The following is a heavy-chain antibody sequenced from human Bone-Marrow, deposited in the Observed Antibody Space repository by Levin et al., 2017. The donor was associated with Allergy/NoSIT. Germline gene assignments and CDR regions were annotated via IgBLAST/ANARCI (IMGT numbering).Heavy chain of an antibody. V-gene: IGHV3-30-3*01. Sequence: GGSLRLSCAASGFTFSSYAMHWVRQAPGKGLEWVAVISYDGSNKYYADSVKGRFTISRDNSKNTLYLQMNSLRAEDTAVYYCARDPGYCSGGSCKFGDYWGQGTLVTVSS. J-gene: IGHJ4*02. D-gene: IGHD2-15*01. CDR3: ARDPGYCSGGSCKFGDY. CDR1: GFTFSSYA. CDR2: ISYDGSNK.